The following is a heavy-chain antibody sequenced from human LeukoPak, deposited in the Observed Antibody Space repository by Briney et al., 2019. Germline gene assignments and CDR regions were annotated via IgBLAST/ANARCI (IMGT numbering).Heavy chain of an antibody. J-gene: IGHJ4*02. CDR2: IKQDGSEG. D-gene: IGHD6-19*01. CDR3: ATGAGCGY. CDR1: GFTFSSYW. V-gene: IGHV3-7*03. Sequence: GGSLRLSCAASGFTFSSYWMTWVRQAPGKGLEWVANIKQDGSEGNYVDSVKGRFTISRDNAKNSLYLQMNTLRDEDTAVYYCATGAGCGYWGQGTLVTVSS.